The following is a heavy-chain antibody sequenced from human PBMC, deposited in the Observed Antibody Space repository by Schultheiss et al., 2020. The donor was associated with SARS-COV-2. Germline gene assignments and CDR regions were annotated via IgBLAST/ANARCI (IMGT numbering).Heavy chain of an antibody. J-gene: IGHJ4*02. Sequence: GGSLRLSCAASGFTFSSYGMHWVRQAPGKGLEWVAVIWYDGSNKYYADSVKGRFTISRDSSKNTLYLQMNSLRAEDTAMYYCAREQSGSYGGLGDYWGQGTLVTVSS. D-gene: IGHD1-26*01. CDR2: IWYDGSNK. CDR3: AREQSGSYGGLGDY. V-gene: IGHV3-33*01. CDR1: GFTFSSYG.